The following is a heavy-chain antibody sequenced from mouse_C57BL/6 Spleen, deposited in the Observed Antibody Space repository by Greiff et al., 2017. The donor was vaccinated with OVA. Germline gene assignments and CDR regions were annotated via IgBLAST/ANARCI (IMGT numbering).Heavy chain of an antibody. CDR1: GYTFTSYW. V-gene: IGHV1-7*01. D-gene: IGHD2-12*01. J-gene: IGHJ2*01. Sequence: QVQLKQSGAELAKPGASVKLSCKASGYTFTSYWMHWVKQRPGQGLEWIGYINPSSGYTKYNQKFKDKATLTADKSSSTAYMQLSSLTYEDSAVYYCARYDALYAYDFDYWGKGTTLTVSS. CDR2: INPSSGYT. CDR3: ARYDALYAYDFDY.